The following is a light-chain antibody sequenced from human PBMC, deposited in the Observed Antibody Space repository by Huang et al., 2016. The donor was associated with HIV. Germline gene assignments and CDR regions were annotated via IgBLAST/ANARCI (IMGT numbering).Light chain of an antibody. CDR2: DAS. V-gene: IGKV3-11*01. CDR3: QQRSNWSPYT. Sequence: EIVLTQSPVTLSLSPGERDPLSCSASQSIDSHLAWYQQRHGQAPKLPLYDASNGAPDIPARVSGSGSGTVFTLTISSLEPEDFAVYYCQQRSNWSPYTFGQGTKVEIK. CDR1: QSIDSH. J-gene: IGKJ2*01.